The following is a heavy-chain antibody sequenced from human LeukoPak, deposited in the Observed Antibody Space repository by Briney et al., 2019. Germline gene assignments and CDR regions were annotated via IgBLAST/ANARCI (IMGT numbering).Heavy chain of an antibody. V-gene: IGHV1-2*02. CDR3: ARGSTAPGIAAAGPFDY. CDR2: INPNSGGT. CDR1: GYTFTGYY. J-gene: IGHJ4*02. Sequence: ASVKVSCKASGYTFTGYYMHWVRQAPGQGLEWMGWINPNSGGTNYAQKFQGRVTMTRDTSISTAYMELSRLRSDDTAVYYCARGSTAPGIAAAGPFDYWGQETLVTVSS. D-gene: IGHD6-13*01.